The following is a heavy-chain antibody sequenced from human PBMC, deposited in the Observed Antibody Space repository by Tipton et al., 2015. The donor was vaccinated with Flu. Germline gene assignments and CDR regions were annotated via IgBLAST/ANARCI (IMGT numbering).Heavy chain of an antibody. CDR2: VYPGDSDT. CDR1: GYIFTNYW. V-gene: IGHV5-51*01. CDR3: ARLRDNFEGSNPDS. Sequence: VQLVQSGAEVKKPGESLTISCKASGYIFTNYWIAWVRQMPGKGLECMGIVYPGDSDTRYNPSFEGQVTISADKSIATAYLQWGGRRARDPPMYYCARLRDNFEGSNPDSWGQGPRVTASS. J-gene: IGHJ4*02. D-gene: IGHD4-11*01.